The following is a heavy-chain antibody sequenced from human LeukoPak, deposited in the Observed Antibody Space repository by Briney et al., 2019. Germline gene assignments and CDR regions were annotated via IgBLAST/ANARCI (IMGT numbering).Heavy chain of an antibody. D-gene: IGHD3-16*02. CDR2: INHTGST. Sequence: ASETLSLTCAVYGGSFSSYYWGWIRQPPGKGLEWIGEINHTGSTNYNPSLKSRVTMSVDTSKNQFSLKLSSVTAADTAVYYCARDRYALTFDYWGQGTLVTVSS. J-gene: IGHJ4*02. V-gene: IGHV4-34*01. CDR1: GGSFSSYY. CDR3: ARDRYALTFDY.